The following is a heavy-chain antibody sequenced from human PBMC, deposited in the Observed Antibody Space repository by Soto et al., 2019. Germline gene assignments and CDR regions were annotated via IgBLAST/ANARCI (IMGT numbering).Heavy chain of an antibody. CDR3: ARGKYGSGRSNWFDP. Sequence: QVQLVQSGAEVKKPGASVKVSCKASGYTFITYGFSWVRQAPGQGLEWMGWINPYNGNINYAQKFQGRVTMTTDTATSTAYMELRSLKSDVTAVYYCARGKYGSGRSNWFDPWGQGTLVTVSS. CDR1: GYTFITYG. J-gene: IGHJ5*02. D-gene: IGHD3-10*01. V-gene: IGHV1-18*01. CDR2: INPYNGNI.